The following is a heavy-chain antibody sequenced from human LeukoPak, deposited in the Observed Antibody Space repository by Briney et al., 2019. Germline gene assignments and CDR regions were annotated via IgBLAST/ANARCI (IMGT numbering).Heavy chain of an antibody. V-gene: IGHV5-51*01. J-gene: IGHJ3*02. D-gene: IGHD3-22*01. CDR3: ARLTVRGYYDSSGYPSDAFDI. CDR2: IYPGDSDT. Sequence: GESLQISCKGSGYSFTNYWIGWVRQMPGKGLEWMGIIYPGDSDTRYSPSFQGQVTISADKSISTAYLQWSSLKASDTAMYYCARLTVRGYYDSSGYPSDAFDIWGQGTMVTVSS. CDR1: GYSFTNYW.